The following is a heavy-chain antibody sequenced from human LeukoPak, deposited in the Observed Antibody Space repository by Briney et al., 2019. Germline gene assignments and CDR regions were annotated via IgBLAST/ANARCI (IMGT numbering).Heavy chain of an antibody. Sequence: GGSLRLSCAASGFTFSTYAMHWVRQAPGKGLEWVAVIWYDGTNKYYVDSVKGRFTISRENSKNTLFLQMNSLRAEDTAVYFCAGSSRIVGSTSFTYWGQGTLVTVSS. V-gene: IGHV3-33*01. CDR1: GFTFSTYA. J-gene: IGHJ4*02. CDR2: IWYDGTNK. CDR3: AGSSRIVGSTSFTY. D-gene: IGHD1-26*01.